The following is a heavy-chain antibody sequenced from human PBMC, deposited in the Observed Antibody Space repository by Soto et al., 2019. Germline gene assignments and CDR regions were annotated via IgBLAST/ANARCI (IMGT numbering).Heavy chain of an antibody. Sequence: GGSLRLSCAASGLTVSSYAMSWVRQAPGKGLEWVSAISGSGGSTYYADSVKGRFTISRDNSKNTLYLQMNSLRAEDTAVYYCAKLYSSSWYYFDYWGQGTLVTV. D-gene: IGHD6-13*01. CDR2: ISGSGGST. V-gene: IGHV3-23*01. J-gene: IGHJ4*02. CDR3: AKLYSSSWYYFDY. CDR1: GLTVSSYA.